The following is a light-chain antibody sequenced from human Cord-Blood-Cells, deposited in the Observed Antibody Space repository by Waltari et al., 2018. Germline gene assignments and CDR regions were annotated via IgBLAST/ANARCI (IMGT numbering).Light chain of an antibody. J-gene: IGKJ3*01. CDR2: WAS. CDR1: QSVLYSSNNKNY. CDR3: QQYYSTPFT. Sequence: DIVMTQSPDSLAVSLGERATINCKSSQSVLYSSNNKNYLAWYQHKPGQPPKLRIYWASTRESGVPDRFSGSGSGTDFTLTISILQAEDVAVYYCQQYYSTPFTFGPGTKVDIK. V-gene: IGKV4-1*01.